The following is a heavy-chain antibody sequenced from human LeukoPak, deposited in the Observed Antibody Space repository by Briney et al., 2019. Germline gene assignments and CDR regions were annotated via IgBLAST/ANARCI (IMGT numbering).Heavy chain of an antibody. Sequence: SETPSLTCAVYGGSFSGYYWSWIRQPPGKGLEWIGEINHSGSTNYNPSLKSRVTISVDTSKNQFSLKLSSVTAADTAVYYCARGGYCSSTSCYLVYWGQGTLVTVSS. D-gene: IGHD2-2*01. J-gene: IGHJ4*02. CDR1: GGSFSGYY. V-gene: IGHV4-34*01. CDR2: INHSGST. CDR3: ARGGYCSSTSCYLVY.